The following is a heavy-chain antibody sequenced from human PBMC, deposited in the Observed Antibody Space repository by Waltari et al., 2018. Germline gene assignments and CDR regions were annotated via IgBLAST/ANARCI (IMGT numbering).Heavy chain of an antibody. CDR2: MNPNSGNT. CDR1: GYTFTSYD. Sequence: QVQLVQSGAEVKKPGASVKVSCRASGYTFTSYDINWVRQATVQGLEWMGWMNPNSGNTDYAQKFQGRVTMTRNTSISTAYMELSSLRSEDTAVYYCATERPSTGGLPNGGYFDYWGQGTLVTVSS. V-gene: IGHV1-8*01. J-gene: IGHJ4*02. CDR3: ATERPSTGGLPNGGYFDY. D-gene: IGHD7-27*01.